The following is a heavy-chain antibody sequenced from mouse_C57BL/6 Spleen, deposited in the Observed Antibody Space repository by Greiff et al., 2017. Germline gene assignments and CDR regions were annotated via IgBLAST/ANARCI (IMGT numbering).Heavy chain of an antibody. CDR1: GYAFSSSW. Sequence: LVESGPELVKPGASVKISCKASGYAFSSSWMNWVKQRPGKGLEWIGRIYPGDGDTNYNGKFKGKATLTADKSSSTAYMQLSSLTSEDSAVYFCAREGTYSNYDWFAYWGQGTLVTVSA. CDR2: IYPGDGDT. D-gene: IGHD2-5*01. V-gene: IGHV1-82*01. CDR3: AREGTYSNYDWFAY. J-gene: IGHJ3*01.